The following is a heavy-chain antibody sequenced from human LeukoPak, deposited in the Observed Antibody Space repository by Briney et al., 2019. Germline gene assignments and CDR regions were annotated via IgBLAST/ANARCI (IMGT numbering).Heavy chain of an antibody. CDR1: GFTFSSYS. V-gene: IGHV3-21*01. J-gene: IGHJ1*01. Sequence: GGSLRLSCAAPGFTFSSYSMNWVRQAPGKGLEWVSSISSSSSYIYYADSVKGRFTISRDNAKNSLYLQMNSLRAEDTAVYYCAKVLAVAGPAQHWGQGTLVTVSS. D-gene: IGHD6-19*01. CDR2: ISSSSSYI. CDR3: AKVLAVAGPAQH.